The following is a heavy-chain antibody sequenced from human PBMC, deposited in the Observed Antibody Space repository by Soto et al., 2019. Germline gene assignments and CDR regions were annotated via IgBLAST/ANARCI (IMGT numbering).Heavy chain of an antibody. D-gene: IGHD5-18*01. CDR3: ATSVNSAMAFDY. V-gene: IGHV1-46*01. J-gene: IGHJ4*02. CDR2: INPNGGIT. CDR1: GYTFTHYY. Sequence: ASVKVSCKASGYTFTHYYIHWVRQAPGQGLEWMGIINPNGGITAYAQKFRAGFTMTRDTSTSTVYLELSSLRSEDSAIYYCATSVNSAMAFDYWGQGTLVTVSS.